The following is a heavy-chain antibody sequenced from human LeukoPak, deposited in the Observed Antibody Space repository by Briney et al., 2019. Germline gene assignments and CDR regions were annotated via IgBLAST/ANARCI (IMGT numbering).Heavy chain of an antibody. V-gene: IGHV1-8*01. CDR2: MNPNSGNT. CDR3: ARGGRFLEWSLSYYYYYMDV. J-gene: IGHJ6*03. Sequence: ASVKVSCKASGYTFTSYDINWVRQATGQGLEWMGWMNPNSGNTGYAQKFQGRVTMTRNTSISTAYMELSSLRSEDTAVYYCARGGRFLEWSLSYYYYYMDVWGKGTTVTVSS. D-gene: IGHD3-3*01. CDR1: GYTFTSYD.